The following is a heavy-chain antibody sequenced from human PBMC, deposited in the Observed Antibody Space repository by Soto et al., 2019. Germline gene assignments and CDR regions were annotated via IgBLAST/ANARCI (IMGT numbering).Heavy chain of an antibody. D-gene: IGHD1-26*01. CDR1: GYTLTELS. V-gene: IGHV1-24*01. Sequence: ASVKVSCKVSGYTLTELSMHWVRQAPGKGLEWMGGFDPEDGETIYAQKFQGRVTMTEDTSTDTAYMELSSLRSEDTAVYYCATDLGPLYSGSYFQPQTSDYWGQGTLVTVSS. CDR2: FDPEDGET. CDR3: ATDLGPLYSGSYFQPQTSDY. J-gene: IGHJ4*02.